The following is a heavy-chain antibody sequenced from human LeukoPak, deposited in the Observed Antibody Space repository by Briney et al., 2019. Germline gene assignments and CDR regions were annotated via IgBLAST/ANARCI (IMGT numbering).Heavy chain of an antibody. CDR3: ARDAYGDYGFDP. J-gene: IGHJ5*02. Sequence: SETLSLTCTVSGGSISSSSYYWGWIRQPPGKGLEWIGSIYYSGSTYYNPSLKSRVTISVDTSKNQFSLKLSSVTAADTAVYYCARDAYGDYGFDPWGQGTLVTVSS. D-gene: IGHD4-17*01. V-gene: IGHV4-39*07. CDR2: IYYSGST. CDR1: GGSISSSSYY.